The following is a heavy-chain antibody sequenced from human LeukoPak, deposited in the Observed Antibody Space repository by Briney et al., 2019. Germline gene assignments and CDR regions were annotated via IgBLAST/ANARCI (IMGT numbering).Heavy chain of an antibody. D-gene: IGHD3-3*01. J-gene: IGHJ4*02. CDR2: ISSSSSYI. CDR3: ARVVRFLEWLPRFGSYFDY. V-gene: IGHV3-21*04. Sequence: GGSLRLSCAASGFTFSSYSMNWVRQAPGKGLEWVSSISSSSSYIYYADSVKGRFTISRDNSKNTLYLQMNSLRAEDTGVYYCARVVRFLEWLPRFGSYFDYWGQGTLVTVSS. CDR1: GFTFSSYS.